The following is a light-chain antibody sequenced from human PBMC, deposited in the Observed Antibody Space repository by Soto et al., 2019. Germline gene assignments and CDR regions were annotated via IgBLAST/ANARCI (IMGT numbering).Light chain of an antibody. CDR3: AAWDDSLGAYV. CDR2: GNS. V-gene: IGLV1-40*01. J-gene: IGLJ1*01. Sequence: QSVLTQPPSVSGAPGQRVTISCTGSSSNIGAGYDVHWYQQLPGTAPKLLIYGNSNRPSGVPDRFSGSKTGTSASLAIGGLQSEDGADYYCAAWDDSLGAYVFGTGTKVTVL. CDR1: SSNIGAGYD.